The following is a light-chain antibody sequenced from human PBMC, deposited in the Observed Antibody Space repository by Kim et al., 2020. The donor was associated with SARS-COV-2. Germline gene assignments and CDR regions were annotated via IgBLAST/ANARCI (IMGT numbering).Light chain of an antibody. Sequence: QSALPQPASVSGSPGQSITISCTGTSSDVGGYNYVSWYQQNPGKAPKLMIYDVSKRPSGVSDRFSGSKSGNTASLTISGLQAEDEADYYCSSYTSGSTYVFGTGTKVTVL. J-gene: IGLJ1*01. CDR1: SSDVGGYNY. CDR3: SSYTSGSTYV. CDR2: DVS. V-gene: IGLV2-14*03.